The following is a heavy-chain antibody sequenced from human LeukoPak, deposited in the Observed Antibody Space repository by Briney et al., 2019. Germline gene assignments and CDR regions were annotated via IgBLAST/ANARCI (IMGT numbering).Heavy chain of an antibody. Sequence: SETLSLTCTVSGGSISSGGYHWSWIRQHPGKGLEWIGYIYYSGSTYYNPSLKSRVTISVDTSKNQFSLKLSSVTAADTAVYYCARGIKDGYNTWDYWGQGTLVTVSS. J-gene: IGHJ4*02. V-gene: IGHV4-31*03. CDR3: ARGIKDGYNTWDY. D-gene: IGHD5-24*01. CDR2: IYYSGST. CDR1: GGSISSGGYH.